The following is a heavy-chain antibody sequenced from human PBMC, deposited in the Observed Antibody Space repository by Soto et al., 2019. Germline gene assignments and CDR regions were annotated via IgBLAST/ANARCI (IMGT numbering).Heavy chain of an antibody. Sequence: QVQLQESGPGLVKPSETLSLTCTVSGGSISSYYWSWIRQPPGKGLEWIGYIYYSGSTNYNPSLKSRVTISVDTPKNQFSLKLSSVTAADTAVYYCARTSGLGYYYYYYMDVWGKGTTVTVSS. CDR2: IYYSGST. D-gene: IGHD3-10*01. V-gene: IGHV4-59*08. J-gene: IGHJ6*03. CDR1: GGSISSYY. CDR3: ARTSGLGYYYYYYMDV.